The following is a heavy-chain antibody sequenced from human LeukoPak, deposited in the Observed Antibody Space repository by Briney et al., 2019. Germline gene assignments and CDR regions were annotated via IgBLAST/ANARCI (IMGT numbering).Heavy chain of an antibody. D-gene: IGHD6-19*01. V-gene: IGHV1-18*04. CDR1: GYTFIDYY. J-gene: IGHJ4*02. CDR2: ISAYNGNT. CDR3: ARRIAVAGTPDPYFDY. Sequence: ASVKVSCKASGYTFIDYYIQWVRQAPGQGLEWMGWISAYNGNTNYAQKLQGRVTMTTDTSTSTAYMELRGLRSDDTAVYYCARRIAVAGTPDPYFDYWGQGTLVTVSS.